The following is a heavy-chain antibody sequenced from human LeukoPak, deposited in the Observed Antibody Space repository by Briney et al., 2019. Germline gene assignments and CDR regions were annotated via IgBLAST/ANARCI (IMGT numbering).Heavy chain of an antibody. D-gene: IGHD2-21*02. CDR1: GFTFSSYG. Sequence: GRSLRLSCAASGFTFSSYGMHWVRQAPGKGLEWAAVISYDGSNKYYADSVKGRFTISRDNSKNTLYLQMNSLRAEDTAVYYCAKDHCGGDCRLYDYWGQGTLVTVSS. J-gene: IGHJ4*02. CDR2: ISYDGSNK. CDR3: AKDHCGGDCRLYDY. V-gene: IGHV3-30*18.